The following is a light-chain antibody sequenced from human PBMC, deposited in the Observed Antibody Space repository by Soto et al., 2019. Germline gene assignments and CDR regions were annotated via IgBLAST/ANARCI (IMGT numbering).Light chain of an antibody. J-gene: IGLJ1*01. Sequence: QSALTQPPSASGSPGQSVTISCTGTSSDVGGYNSVSWYQHHPGKAPKLMIYEVTKRPSGVPDRFSGSKSANTASLTVSGLQAEYEADYYCSSYAGSDIYVFGTGTKVTVL. CDR3: SSYAGSDIYV. CDR2: EVT. V-gene: IGLV2-8*01. CDR1: SSDVGGYNS.